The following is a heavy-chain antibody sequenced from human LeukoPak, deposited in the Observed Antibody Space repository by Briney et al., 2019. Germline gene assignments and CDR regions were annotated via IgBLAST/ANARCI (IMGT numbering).Heavy chain of an antibody. D-gene: IGHD3-22*01. V-gene: IGHV1-18*01. CDR3: ARATLPYYYDSSGYWCAFDI. CDR2: TSAYNGNT. CDR1: GYTFTSYG. J-gene: IGHJ3*02. Sequence: GASVKVSCKASGYTFTSYGISWVRQAPGQGLEWMGWTSAYNGNTNYAQKLQGRVTMTTDTSTSTAYMELRSLRSDDTAVYYCARATLPYYYDSSGYWCAFDIWGQGTMVTVSS.